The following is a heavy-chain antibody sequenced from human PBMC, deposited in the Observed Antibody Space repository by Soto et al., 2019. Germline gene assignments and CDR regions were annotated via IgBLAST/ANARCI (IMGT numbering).Heavy chain of an antibody. CDR3: ARDLEGATLDY. V-gene: IGHV3-33*01. CDR2: IWYDGSNK. CDR1: GFTFSSYG. J-gene: IGHJ4*02. Sequence: GGSLRLSCAASGFTFSSYGMHWFRQAPGKGLERVAVIWYDGSNKYYADSVKGRFTISRDNSKNTLYLQMNSLRAEDTAVYYCARDLEGATLDYWGQGTLVTVSS. D-gene: IGHD3-16*01.